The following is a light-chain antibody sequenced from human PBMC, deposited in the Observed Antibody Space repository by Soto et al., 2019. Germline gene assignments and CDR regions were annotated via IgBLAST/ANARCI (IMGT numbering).Light chain of an antibody. Sequence: DIQLTQSPSFLSASVGDTVTITCRASQGMSSYLAWYQQKLGKVPKLLIRSASTLQSGVPPRLSGGGSGTEFTLTISHLQPDVSGIYYCQQLNGYQLAFGGGTNVEIK. V-gene: IGKV1-9*01. CDR3: QQLNGYQLA. J-gene: IGKJ4*01. CDR1: QGMSSY. CDR2: SAS.